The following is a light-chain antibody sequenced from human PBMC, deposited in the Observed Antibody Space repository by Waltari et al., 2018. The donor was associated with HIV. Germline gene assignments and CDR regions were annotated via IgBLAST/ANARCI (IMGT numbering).Light chain of an antibody. CDR3: SAYLASSSGV. Sequence: QSALTQPRSVSGSPGQTVSMSCTGADSNLRGNNFVSWYLHHAGRAPRVVIFDVAKRPSDVSVRLSASKSGDTASLTISGLQPDDEAIYYCSAYLASSSGVFGGGT. J-gene: IGLJ3*02. CDR2: DVA. CDR1: DSNLRGNNF. V-gene: IGLV2-11*01.